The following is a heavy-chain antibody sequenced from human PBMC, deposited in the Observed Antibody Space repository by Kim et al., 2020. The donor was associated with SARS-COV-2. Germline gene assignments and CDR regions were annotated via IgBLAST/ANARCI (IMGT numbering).Heavy chain of an antibody. CDR2: IDPSDSYT. D-gene: IGHD3-22*01. Sequence: GESLKISCKGSGYSFTSYWISWVRQMPGKGLEWMGRIDPSDSYTNYSPSFQGHVTISADKSISTAYLQWSSLKASDTAMYYCAILYDSSGYYYTTLDGPNPGNGMDVWGQGTTVTVSS. CDR3: AILYDSSGYYYTTLDGPNPGNGMDV. CDR1: GYSFTSYW. V-gene: IGHV5-10-1*01. J-gene: IGHJ6*02.